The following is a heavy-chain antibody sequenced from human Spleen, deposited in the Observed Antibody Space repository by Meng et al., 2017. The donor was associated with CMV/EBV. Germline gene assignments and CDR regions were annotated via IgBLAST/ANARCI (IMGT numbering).Heavy chain of an antibody. CDR3: ARFRVGVGYNRYHFDY. J-gene: IGHJ4*02. Sequence: SETLSLTCTVSGGSISSYYWSWIRQPPGKGLEWIGYIYYSGSTYYNPSLKSRVTILVDTSKNQFSLKLDSVTAADTAVYYCARFRVGVGYNRYHFDYWGQGTLVTVSS. CDR2: IYYSGST. CDR1: GGSISSYY. D-gene: IGHD5-24*01. V-gene: IGHV4-59*12.